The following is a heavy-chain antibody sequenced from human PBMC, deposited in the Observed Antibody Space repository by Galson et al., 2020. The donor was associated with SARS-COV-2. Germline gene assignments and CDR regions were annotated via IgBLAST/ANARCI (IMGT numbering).Heavy chain of an antibody. CDR3: ARLGYGDYAGMDV. D-gene: IGHD4-17*01. Sequence: GESLKISCKGSGNSFTTYWIAWVRQTPGKGLEWMGIIYPDDSDTRYSTSCQGQFTIADDKSISTAYLQWSSLKGSDTAMYYCARLGYGDYAGMDVWGQGTTVTVSS. V-gene: IGHV5-51*01. CDR1: GNSFTTYW. CDR2: IYPDDSDT. J-gene: IGHJ6*02.